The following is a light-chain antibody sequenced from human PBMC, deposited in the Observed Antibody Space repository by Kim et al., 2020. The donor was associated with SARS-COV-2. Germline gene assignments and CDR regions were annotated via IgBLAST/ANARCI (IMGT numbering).Light chain of an antibody. CDR3: QSYDISNVI. CDR1: SCNIADNY. Sequence: GNTIDLTWTRTSCNIADNYVQWYQQRPGRAPTIVIYEDSERPSGVPNRFSGSIDTSSSSASLTISGLKTEDEADYYCQSYDISNVIFGGGTQLTVL. J-gene: IGLJ2*01. V-gene: IGLV6-57*03. CDR2: EDS.